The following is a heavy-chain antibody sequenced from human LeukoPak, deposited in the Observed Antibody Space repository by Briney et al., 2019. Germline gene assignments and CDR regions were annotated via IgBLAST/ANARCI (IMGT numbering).Heavy chain of an antibody. V-gene: IGHV3-33*08. CDR3: ARDRFRDSAWNSPPGY. J-gene: IGHJ4*02. CDR2: IWSDADRQ. Sequence: GRSLRLSCVASGFTFRNFGMQWVRQAPGKGLEWVASIWSDADRQFYSDSVNGRYTISRDDSKNTLYLQINSLRVEDTASYYCARDRFRDSAWNSPPGYWGQGTVVIVSS. D-gene: IGHD2-2*03. CDR1: GFTFRNFG.